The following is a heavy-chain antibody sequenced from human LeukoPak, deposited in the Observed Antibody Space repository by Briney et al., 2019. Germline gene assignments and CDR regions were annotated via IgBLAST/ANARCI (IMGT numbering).Heavy chain of an antibody. CDR1: AYSFPTYW. D-gene: IGHD3-10*01. CDR3: VRGSASASLYFDY. Sequence: GESLKISCKSSAYSFPTYWIGWVRQMPGKGPEWMGIIYPGDSDTRYSPSFQGQVTISADKSISTAYLQWSSLQASDTAMYYCVRGSASASLYFDYWGQGTLVTVSS. V-gene: IGHV5-51*01. CDR2: IYPGDSDT. J-gene: IGHJ4*02.